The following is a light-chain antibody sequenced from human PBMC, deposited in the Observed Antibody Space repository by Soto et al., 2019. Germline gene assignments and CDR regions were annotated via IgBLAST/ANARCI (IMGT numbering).Light chain of an antibody. CDR2: FEGSGSY. J-gene: IGLJ1*01. CDR1: SGHSSYI. V-gene: IGLV4-60*02. Sequence: QSVLTQSSSASASLGSSVKLTCTLSSGHSSYIIAWHQQQPGKAPRYLMKFEGSGSYNKGSGVPDRFSGSSSGADRYLTISNLQFEDEADYYCETWDSNTRVFGTGTKLTVL. CDR3: ETWDSNTRV.